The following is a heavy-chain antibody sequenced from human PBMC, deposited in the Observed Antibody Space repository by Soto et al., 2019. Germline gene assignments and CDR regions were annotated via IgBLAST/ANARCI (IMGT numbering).Heavy chain of an antibody. V-gene: IGHV2-5*02. CDR2: IYWDDDK. CDR1: GFSLSTSGVG. J-gene: IGHJ5*02. D-gene: IGHD3-10*01. Sequence: SGPTLVNPTQTLTLTCTFSGFSLSTSGVGVGWIRQPPGKALEWLALIYWDDDKRYSPSLKSRLTITKDTSKNQVVLTMTNIDPVDTATYYCAHSTSAQTYYYGSGSYYNPRSNWFDPWGQGTLVTVSS. CDR3: AHSTSAQTYYYGSGSYYNPRSNWFDP.